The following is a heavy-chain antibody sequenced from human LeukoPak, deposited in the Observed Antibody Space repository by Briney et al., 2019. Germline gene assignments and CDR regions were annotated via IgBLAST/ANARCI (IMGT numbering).Heavy chain of an antibody. CDR1: GGSFSGYY. D-gene: IGHD6-19*01. Sequence: PSETLSLTCAVYGGSFSGYYWSWIRQPPGKGLEWIGEINHSGSTNYNPSLKSRVTISVDTSKNQFSLKLSSVTAADTAVYYCARDISVSSGGPFDYWGQGTLVTVSS. J-gene: IGHJ4*02. CDR3: ARDISVSSGGPFDY. V-gene: IGHV4-34*01. CDR2: INHSGST.